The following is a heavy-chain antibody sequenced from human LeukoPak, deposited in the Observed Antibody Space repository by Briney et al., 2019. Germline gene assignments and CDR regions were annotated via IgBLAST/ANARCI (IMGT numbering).Heavy chain of an antibody. CDR2: IYSGGST. J-gene: IGHJ4*02. CDR3: ARGYSSDN. D-gene: IGHD2-21*01. V-gene: IGHV3-66*01. Sequence: PSETLSLTCTVSGGSISSSSYYWGWIRQPPGKGLEWVSVIYSGGSTYYADSVKGRFTISRDNSKNTLNLQMNSLRAEDAAVYYCARGYSSDNWGQGTLVTVSS. CDR1: GGSISSSSYY.